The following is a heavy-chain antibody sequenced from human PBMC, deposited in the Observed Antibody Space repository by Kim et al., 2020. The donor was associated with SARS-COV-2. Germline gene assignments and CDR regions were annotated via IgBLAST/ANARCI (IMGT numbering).Heavy chain of an antibody. V-gene: IGHV3-30-3*01. CDR1: GFPFNNYA. Sequence: GGSLRLSCAASGFPFNNYAIHWVRQAPAKGLQWVAIISYDGSNKYYADSVKGRFTISRDNSKNTLYLQMNSLRPEDTAVYYCAREEVNWNDWPECPGYWGQGTLVTVSS. J-gene: IGHJ4*02. CDR2: ISYDGSNK. D-gene: IGHD1-1*01. CDR3: AREEVNWNDWPECPGY.